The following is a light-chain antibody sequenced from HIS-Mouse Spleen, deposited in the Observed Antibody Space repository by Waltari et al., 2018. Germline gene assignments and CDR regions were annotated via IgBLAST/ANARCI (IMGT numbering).Light chain of an antibody. J-gene: IGLJ3*02. Sequence: QSALTQPASVSGSPGQSITISCTGTSSDVGGYNYVSWYQQHPGKAPKLMIYDVSNRPSGVSNRFSGSKSGNTASLTISGLQAEDEADYYCSSYTSSSTVAVFGEGTKLTVL. CDR3: SSYTSSSTVAV. V-gene: IGLV2-14*03. CDR2: DVS. CDR1: SSDVGGYNY.